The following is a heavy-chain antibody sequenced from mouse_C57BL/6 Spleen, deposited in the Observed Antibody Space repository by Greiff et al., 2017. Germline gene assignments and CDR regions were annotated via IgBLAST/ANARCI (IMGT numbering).Heavy chain of an antibody. CDR2: INPSTGGT. CDR3: ARGDYYGSSYSFDV. D-gene: IGHD1-1*01. Sequence: EVQLQQSGPELVKPGASVKISCKASGYSFTGYYMNWVKQSPEKSLEWIGEINPSTGGTTYNQKFKAKATLTVDKSSSTAYMQLKSLTSEDSAVYYCARGDYYGSSYSFDVWGTGTTVTVSS. V-gene: IGHV1-42*01. J-gene: IGHJ1*03. CDR1: GYSFTGYY.